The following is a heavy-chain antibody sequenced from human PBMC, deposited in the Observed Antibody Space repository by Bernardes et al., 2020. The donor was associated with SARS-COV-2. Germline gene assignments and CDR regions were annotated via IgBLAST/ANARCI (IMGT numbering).Heavy chain of an antibody. Sequence: SETLSLTCSVSGASFHSHYWGWVRQAPGQRLEWLGTIYHSGSTKYNPSVKSRLTLSLGESKSQFSLNLRSVTAADTAIYYCARMDFTYCSIYTCYRGRKDVTVLWGPGTMVTVSS. CDR1: GASFHSHY. D-gene: IGHD2-8*01. J-gene: IGHJ3*01. CDR3: ARMDFTYCSIYTCYRGRKDVTVL. CDR2: IYHSGST. V-gene: IGHV4-4*07.